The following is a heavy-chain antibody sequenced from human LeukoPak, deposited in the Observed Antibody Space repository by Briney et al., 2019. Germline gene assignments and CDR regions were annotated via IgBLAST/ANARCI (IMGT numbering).Heavy chain of an antibody. V-gene: IGHV4-59*01. J-gene: IGHJ5*02. D-gene: IGHD2-15*01. CDR3: ARDRYCIGGICYSGRFDP. CDR1: GGSMNDYY. Sequence: SETLSLTCTVSGGSMNDYYWSWIRQPPGKGLEWIVYMYYSGSTNYNTSLKSRASISIDTSKNQFSLKLSSVTAADTAVYYCARDRYCIGGICYSGRFDPWGRGTLVTVSS. CDR2: MYYSGST.